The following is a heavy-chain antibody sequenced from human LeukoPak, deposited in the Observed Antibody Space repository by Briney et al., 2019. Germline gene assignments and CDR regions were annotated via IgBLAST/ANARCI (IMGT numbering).Heavy chain of an antibody. J-gene: IGHJ4*02. V-gene: IGHV1-69*02. CDR1: GCTFSSYT. CDR3: ARVASRRDFTIFGIVY. D-gene: IGHD3-3*01. Sequence: ASVKVSCKAPGCTFSSYTISWVRQAPGQGLEWMGRIIPILGIANYAQKFQGRVTITADKSTSTAYMELSSLRSEDTAVYYCARVASRRDFTIFGIVYWGQGTLVTVSS. CDR2: IIPILGIA.